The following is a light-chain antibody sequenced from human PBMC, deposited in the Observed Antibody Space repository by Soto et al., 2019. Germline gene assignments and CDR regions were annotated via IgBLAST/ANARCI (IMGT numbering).Light chain of an antibody. V-gene: IGKV3D-20*02. CDR3: QQRSNWWT. J-gene: IGKJ1*01. CDR1: QSVSSR. CDR2: GAS. Sequence: EIVMAQSPVTLSPSPGQRATLSCRASQSVSSRLAWYQQKPGQAPRLLISGASSRATGIPDRFSGSGSGTDFTLTISRLEPEDFALYYCQQRSNWWTFGQGTRWIT.